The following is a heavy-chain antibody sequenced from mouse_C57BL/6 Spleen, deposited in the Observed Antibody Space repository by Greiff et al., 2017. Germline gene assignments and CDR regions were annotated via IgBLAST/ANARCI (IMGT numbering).Heavy chain of an antibody. J-gene: IGHJ1*03. CDR3: ARSPYYYGSSYEYFDV. D-gene: IGHD1-1*01. CDR1: GYTFTDYN. V-gene: IGHV1-18*01. CDR2: INPNNGGT. Sequence: EVQLQQSGPELVKPGASVKIPCKASGYTFTDYNMDWVKQSHGKSLEWIGDINPNNGGTIYNQKFKGKATLTVDKSSSTAYMELRSLTSEDTAVYYCARSPYYYGSSYEYFDVWGTGTTVTVSS.